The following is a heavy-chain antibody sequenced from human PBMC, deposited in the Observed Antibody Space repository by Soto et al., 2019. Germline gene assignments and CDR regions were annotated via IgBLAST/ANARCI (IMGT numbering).Heavy chain of an antibody. D-gene: IGHD4-17*01. CDR1: GFTFSHYA. J-gene: IGHJ4*02. CDR2: ISGSGDNT. V-gene: IGHV3-23*01. Sequence: EVQVLESGGGLVQPGGSLRLACAASGFTFSHYAMSWVRQAPGKGLEWVSTISGSGDNTDYVDSVKGRFTISRDNSKNTLYLQMTSLRAEDTVVYYCAKDPLTVTPYFDYWGQGTLVTVSS. CDR3: AKDPLTVTPYFDY.